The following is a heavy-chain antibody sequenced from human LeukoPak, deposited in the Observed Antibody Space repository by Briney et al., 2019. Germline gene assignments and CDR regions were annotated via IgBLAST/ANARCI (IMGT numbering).Heavy chain of an antibody. D-gene: IGHD3-22*01. Sequence: ASVPATLNASGYTFTDYYMHWVRQAPGQGLEWMGCINPNSGETAYVQKLQGRVTVTSDTSIRKAYMELSRLGSDDTAIYYCARGRRHQDSIGYQAIDLGGRARMVSVSS. CDR3: ARGRRHQDSIGYQAIDL. CDR1: GYTFTDYY. V-gene: IGHV1-2*02. J-gene: IGHJ3*01. CDR2: INPNSGET.